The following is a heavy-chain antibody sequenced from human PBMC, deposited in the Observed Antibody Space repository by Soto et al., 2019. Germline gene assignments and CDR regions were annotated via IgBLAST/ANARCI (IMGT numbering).Heavy chain of an antibody. CDR2: IYYSGST. CDR3: ARAPAAGPDY. V-gene: IGHV4-61*01. CDR1: GGSVSSGSYY. J-gene: IGHJ4*02. D-gene: IGHD6-13*01. Sequence: SETLSLTCTVSGGSVSSGSYYWSWIRQPPGKGLEWIGYIYYSGSTNYNPSLKSRVTISVDTSKNQFSLKLSSVTAADTAVYYCARAPAAGPDYWGQGTLVTVSS.